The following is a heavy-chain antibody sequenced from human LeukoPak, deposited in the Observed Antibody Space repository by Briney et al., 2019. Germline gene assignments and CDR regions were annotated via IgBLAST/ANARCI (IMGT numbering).Heavy chain of an antibody. V-gene: IGHV1-18*04. CDR3: ARDKGSGATNYFDY. CDR2: ISAYNGNT. D-gene: IGHD1-26*01. Sequence: ASVKVSCKASGYTFTGYYMHWVRRAPGQGLEWMGWISAYNGNTNYAQKLQGRVTMTTDTSTSTAYMELRSLRSDDTAVYYCARDKGSGATNYFDYWGQGTLVTVSS. CDR1: GYTFTGYY. J-gene: IGHJ4*02.